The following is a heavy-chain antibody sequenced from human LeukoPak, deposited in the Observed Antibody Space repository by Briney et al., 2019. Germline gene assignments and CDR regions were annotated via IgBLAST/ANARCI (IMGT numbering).Heavy chain of an antibody. CDR1: GFTFDDYA. V-gene: IGHV3-9*03. CDR3: AKDLQWELLLAFDI. Sequence: QPGRSLRLSCAASGFTFDDYAMHWVRQAPGKGLEWVSGISWNSGSIGYADSVKGRFTISRDNAKNSLYLQMNSLRAEDMALYYCAKDLQWELLLAFDIWGQGTMVTVSS. J-gene: IGHJ3*02. CDR2: ISWNSGSI. D-gene: IGHD1-26*01.